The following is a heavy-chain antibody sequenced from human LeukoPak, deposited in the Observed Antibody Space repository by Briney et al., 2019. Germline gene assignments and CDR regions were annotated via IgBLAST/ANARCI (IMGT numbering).Heavy chain of an antibody. V-gene: IGHV4-34*01. CDR2: INHSGST. CDR1: GGSFSGYY. D-gene: IGHD2-15*01. CDR3: ASGILFSGGTTFDY. Sequence: SETLSLTCAVYGGSFSGYYWSWIRQPPGKGLEWIGEINHSGSTNYNPSLKSRVTISVDTSKSQFSLKLSSVTAADTAVYYCASGILFSGGTTFDYWGQGTLVTVSS. J-gene: IGHJ4*02.